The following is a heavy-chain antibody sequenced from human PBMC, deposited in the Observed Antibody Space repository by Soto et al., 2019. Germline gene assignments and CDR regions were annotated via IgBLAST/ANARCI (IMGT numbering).Heavy chain of an antibody. CDR1: GYTFTSYG. J-gene: IGHJ6*02. Sequence: ASVKVSCKASGYTFTSYGISWVRQAPGQGLEWMGWISAYNGNTNYAQKLQGRVTMTTDTSTSTAYMELRSLRSDDTAVYYCARDTELVVSGYYYYGMDVWGQGTTVTVSS. CDR2: ISAYNGNT. CDR3: ARDTELVVSGYYYYGMDV. V-gene: IGHV1-18*01. D-gene: IGHD3-22*01.